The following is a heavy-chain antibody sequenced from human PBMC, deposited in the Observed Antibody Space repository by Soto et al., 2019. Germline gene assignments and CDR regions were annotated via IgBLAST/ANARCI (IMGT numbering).Heavy chain of an antibody. D-gene: IGHD2-2*01. V-gene: IGHV3-23*01. CDR1: GFTFSNYA. CDR3: AKDIADIVVIPASISAYYALHV. CDR2: ISGSGGSS. Sequence: EVHLLESGGGLVQPVGSLRLSCAASGFTFSNYAMNWVRQAPGKGLQWVSAISGSGGSSYYADSVKGRFTISRDNSKNTLYLQLNSLRAEDTAVYYCAKDIADIVVIPASISAYYALHVWGQGTTVTVSS. J-gene: IGHJ6*02.